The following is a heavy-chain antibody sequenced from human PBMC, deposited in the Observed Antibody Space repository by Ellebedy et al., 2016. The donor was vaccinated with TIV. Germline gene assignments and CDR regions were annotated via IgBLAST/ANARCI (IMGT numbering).Heavy chain of an antibody. CDR2: IGTAGDT. V-gene: IGHV3-13*01. CDR3: ARAPRAGRRTKNWYFDL. Sequence: GGSLRLSCAASGFTFSSYDMHWVRQATGKGLEWVSAIGTAGDTYYPGSVKGRFTISRENAKNSLYLQMNSLRAGDTAVYYCARAPRAGRRTKNWYFDLWGRGTLVTVSS. CDR1: GFTFSSYD. J-gene: IGHJ2*01. D-gene: IGHD6-19*01.